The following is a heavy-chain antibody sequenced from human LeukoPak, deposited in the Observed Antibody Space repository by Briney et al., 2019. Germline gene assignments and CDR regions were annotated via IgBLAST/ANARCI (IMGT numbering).Heavy chain of an antibody. CDR3: ARDSRWTFEGYYYYGMDV. D-gene: IGHD1-1*01. CDR2: INPSGGST. J-gene: IGHJ6*02. CDR1: GYTFTSYY. V-gene: IGHV1-46*01. Sequence: GASVKVSCKASGYTFTSYYMHWVRQAPGQGLEWMGIINPSGGSTSYAQKFQGRVTMTRDTSTSTVYMELSSLRSEDTAVYYCARDSRWTFEGYYYYGMDVWGQGTTVTVSS.